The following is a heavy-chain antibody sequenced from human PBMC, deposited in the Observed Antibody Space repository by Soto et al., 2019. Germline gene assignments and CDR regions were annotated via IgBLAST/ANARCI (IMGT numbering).Heavy chain of an antibody. V-gene: IGHV4-30-4*01. CDR3: ARRYYYGSGSYYDYYYYYGMDV. J-gene: IGHJ6*02. D-gene: IGHD3-10*01. CDR2: IYYSGST. Sequence: SETLSVRCTVSDGSIRSGDYYWSWIRQPPGKGLEWIGYIYYSGSTYYNPSLKSRVTISVDTSKNQFSLKLSSVTAADTAVYYCARRYYYGSGSYYDYYYYYGMDVWGQGTTVTVSS. CDR1: DGSIRSGDYY.